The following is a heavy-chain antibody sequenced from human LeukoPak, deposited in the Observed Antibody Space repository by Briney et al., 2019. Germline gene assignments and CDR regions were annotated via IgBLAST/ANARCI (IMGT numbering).Heavy chain of an antibody. J-gene: IGHJ5*02. CDR2: IYYNGNT. CDR3: ARAKGSGSPARTWFDP. Sequence: SETLSLTCTVSGGSISSYYWSWIRQPPGKGLEWIGYIYYNGNTNYNPSLKSRVTMSVDTSKNQFSLKLSSVTAADTAVYYCARAKGSGSPARTWFDPWGQGTLVTVSS. D-gene: IGHD3-10*01. CDR1: GGSISSYY. V-gene: IGHV4-59*01.